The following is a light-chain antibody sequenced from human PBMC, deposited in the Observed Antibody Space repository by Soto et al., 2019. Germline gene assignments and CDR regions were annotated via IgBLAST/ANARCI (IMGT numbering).Light chain of an antibody. CDR3: QQRSNWPLT. Sequence: EIVWTQSPATLSLSPGEKPAPSSRAIRSVIGNLACYQQKPGQPPWLLIHYASNRATGIPARFSGSGSGTDFTLIISSLEPEDLAVYYCQQRSNWPLTFGGGTKVEIK. CDR1: RSVIGN. J-gene: IGKJ4*01. V-gene: IGKV3-11*01. CDR2: YAS.